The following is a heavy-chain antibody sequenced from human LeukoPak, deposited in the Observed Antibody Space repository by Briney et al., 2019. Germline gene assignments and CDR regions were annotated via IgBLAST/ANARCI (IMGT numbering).Heavy chain of an antibody. D-gene: IGHD3-10*01. J-gene: IGHJ4*02. CDR2: IYYSGST. CDR1: GGSISSGGYY. Sequence: TLSLTCTVSGGSISSGGYYWSWIRQHPGKGLEWIGYIYYSGSTYYNPSLKSRVTISVDTSKNQFSLKLSSVTAADTAVYYCARGVLLWFGELFDYWGQGTLVTVSS. V-gene: IGHV4-31*03. CDR3: ARGVLLWFGELFDY.